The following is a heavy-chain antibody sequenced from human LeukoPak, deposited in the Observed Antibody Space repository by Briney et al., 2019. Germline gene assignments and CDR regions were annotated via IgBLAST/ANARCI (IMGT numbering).Heavy chain of an antibody. J-gene: IGHJ4*01. CDR3: SKNGEPVVAAYPRDY. D-gene: IGHD2-15*01. Sequence: PGGSLRLSCAASGFTFSNAWMSWVRQAPGKGLEWVGRIKSKTDGGTTDYAAPVKGRFTISRDDSKNTLYLQMNSLKTEDTAAYYRSKNGEPVVAAYPRDYWGQGTLVTVSS. CDR2: IKSKTDGGTT. CDR1: GFTFSNAW. V-gene: IGHV3-15*01.